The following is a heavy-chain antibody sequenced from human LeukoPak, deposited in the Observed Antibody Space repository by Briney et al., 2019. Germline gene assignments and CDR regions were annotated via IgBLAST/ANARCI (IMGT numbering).Heavy chain of an antibody. Sequence: ASVKVSCKASGFTFINYYMHWVRQAPGQGLEWLGIVNLSGGSTHYPQKFQDRVTMTRDTSTSTVYMELSSLRSEDTAVYYCARDLDYGEKSEDYWGQGTLVTVSS. CDR3: ARDLDYGEKSEDY. CDR1: GFTFINYY. CDR2: VNLSGGST. J-gene: IGHJ4*02. V-gene: IGHV1-46*01. D-gene: IGHD4/OR15-4a*01.